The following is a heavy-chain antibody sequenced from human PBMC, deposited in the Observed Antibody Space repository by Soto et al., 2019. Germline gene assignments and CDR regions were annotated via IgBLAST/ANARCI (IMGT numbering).Heavy chain of an antibody. D-gene: IGHD2-21*02. Sequence: QVQLMQSGAEVKKPGASVKVSCKASGDTFTDYYIHWVRQAPGQGLEWMGTVNPSGGHTTYAQHFMGNAPKTRDTSTSTLYTALTSLPSDDTAIYYCARGGHVVVVTAALDYWGQGTLVTVSS. CDR2: VNPSGGHT. CDR1: GDTFTDYY. J-gene: IGHJ4*02. CDR3: ARGGHVVVVTAALDY. V-gene: IGHV1-46*01.